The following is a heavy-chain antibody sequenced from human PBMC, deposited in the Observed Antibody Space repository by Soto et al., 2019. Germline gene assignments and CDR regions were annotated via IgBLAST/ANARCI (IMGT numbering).Heavy chain of an antibody. J-gene: IGHJ5*02. V-gene: IGHV4-61*01. D-gene: IGHD1-26*01. CDR3: ARDGIVGAPDGFDP. CDR1: VGSVSIGTYD. CDR2: IYYSGST. Sequence: SETLSLSCTFSVGSVSIGTYDWSWIRQPPGKGLEWIGYIYYSGSTNYNPSLQSRVTISVDTSKNQFSLKLSSVTAADTAVYYCARDGIVGAPDGFDPWGQGTLVTVSS.